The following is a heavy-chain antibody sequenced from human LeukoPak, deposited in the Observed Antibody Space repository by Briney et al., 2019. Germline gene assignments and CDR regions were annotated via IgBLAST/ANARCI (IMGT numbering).Heavy chain of an antibody. Sequence: SETLSLTCSVSGGSITTNSWNWIRQPPGQGLEWIGSIYYSGRAGYNPSLKSRVTMSVDMSKNQFSLKLTSVTAADTAVYYCARRGVEMAAIRPDNWFDPWGQGTLVTVSS. CDR3: ARRGVEMAAIRPDNWFDP. CDR1: GGSITTNS. CDR2: IYYSGRA. J-gene: IGHJ5*02. D-gene: IGHD5-24*01. V-gene: IGHV4-59*08.